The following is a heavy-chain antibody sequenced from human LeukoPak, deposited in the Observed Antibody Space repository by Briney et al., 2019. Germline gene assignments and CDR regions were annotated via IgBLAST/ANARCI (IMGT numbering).Heavy chain of an antibody. Sequence: QPGGSLRLSCAASGFSFSSYAMSWVRQAPGKGLEWVSAISGSGGSTYYADSVKGRFTISRDNSKNTLYLQMNSLRAEDTAVYYCAKPYSSSWYYFDYWGQGTLVTVSS. V-gene: IGHV3-23*01. D-gene: IGHD6-13*01. CDR1: GFSFSSYA. J-gene: IGHJ4*02. CDR2: ISGSGGST. CDR3: AKPYSSSWYYFDY.